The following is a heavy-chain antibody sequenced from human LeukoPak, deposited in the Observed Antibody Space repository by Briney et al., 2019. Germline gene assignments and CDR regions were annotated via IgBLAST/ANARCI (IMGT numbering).Heavy chain of an antibody. D-gene: IGHD3-22*01. CDR2: IVVGSGNT. Sequence: PVKVSCKTSGFTFISSAVQWVGQARGQRLEWIGWIVVGSGNTNYAQKFQERVTITRDMSTSTAYMELSSLRSEDTAVYYCAADPSYSSGYRYYFDYWGQGTLVTVSS. CDR3: AADPSYSSGYRYYFDY. CDR1: GFTFISSA. J-gene: IGHJ4*02. V-gene: IGHV1-58*01.